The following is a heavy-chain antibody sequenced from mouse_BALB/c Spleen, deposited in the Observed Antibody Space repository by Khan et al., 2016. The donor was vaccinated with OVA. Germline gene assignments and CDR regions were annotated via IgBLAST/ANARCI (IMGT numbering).Heavy chain of an antibody. CDR3: VSHGSSSSLFSY. D-gene: IGHD1-1*01. J-gene: IGHJ3*01. V-gene: IGHV1-7*01. Sequence: VQLQQSGAELAKPGASVKMSCRASGYTFTNYWMHWVKQRPGQGLEWVGYINPSTGYTEYNQKFKDKATLTADKSSSTAYMQLSSLTSEDSAVYYCVSHGSSSSLFSYWGQGTLVTGSA. CDR2: INPSTGYT. CDR1: GYTFTNYW.